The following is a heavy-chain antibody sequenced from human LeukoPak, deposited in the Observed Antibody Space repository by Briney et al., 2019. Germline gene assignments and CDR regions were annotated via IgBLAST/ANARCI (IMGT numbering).Heavy chain of an antibody. D-gene: IGHD3-16*01. V-gene: IGHV3-74*01. Sequence: GGSLRLSCAASGFTFSSYWMHWVRQAPGKGLVWVSRINDDGSSTSYAGSVKGRFTISRDNAKNTLYLQMNSLRAEDTAVYYCARDYVRGNAAFDIWGQGTMVTVSS. CDR2: INDDGSST. CDR1: GFTFSSYW. J-gene: IGHJ3*02. CDR3: ARDYVRGNAAFDI.